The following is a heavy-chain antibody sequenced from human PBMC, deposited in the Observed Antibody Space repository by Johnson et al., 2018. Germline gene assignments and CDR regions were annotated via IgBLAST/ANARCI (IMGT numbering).Heavy chain of an antibody. V-gene: IGHV3-23*04. CDR3: AKGGIPSSGWYEGRWFDP. Sequence: VQLVQSGGGLVKPGGSLRLSCAASGFTFSSYAMSWVRQAPGKGPEWVSAINGRGDSTYYSDSVKGRFTISRDTSKNTLYLQMNSLRVEDTALYYCAKGGIPSSGWYEGRWFDPWGQGTLVTVSS. J-gene: IGHJ5*02. CDR1: GFTFSSYA. D-gene: IGHD6-19*01. CDR2: INGRGDST.